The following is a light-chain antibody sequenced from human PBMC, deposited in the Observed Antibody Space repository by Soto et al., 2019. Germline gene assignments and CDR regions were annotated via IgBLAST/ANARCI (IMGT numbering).Light chain of an antibody. CDR1: QSIGKH. CDR3: QQGYTSSIT. CDR2: YVS. Sequence: DSQMTQSPSSLSASVGDRVTMTCRASQSIGKHLNWYQQKPGKAPKFLIYYVSNLQSGVPSRFSGSGSGTDFTLTIDSLQPEDFATYYCQQGYTSSITFGQGTRLEI. V-gene: IGKV1-39*01. J-gene: IGKJ5*01.